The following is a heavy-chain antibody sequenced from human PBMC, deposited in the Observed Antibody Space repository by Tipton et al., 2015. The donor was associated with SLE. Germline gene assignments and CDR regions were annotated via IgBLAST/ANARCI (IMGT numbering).Heavy chain of an antibody. CDR2: INHSGST. CDR1: GYSISSGYY. CDR3: ARGLPATSWFDP. V-gene: IGHV4-38-2*02. Sequence: TLSLTCTVSGYSISSGYYWGWIRQPPGKGLEWIGEINHSGSTNYNPSLKSRVTISVDTSKNQFSLKLSSVTAADTAVYYCARGLPATSWFDPWGQGTLVTVSS. D-gene: IGHD1-26*01. J-gene: IGHJ5*02.